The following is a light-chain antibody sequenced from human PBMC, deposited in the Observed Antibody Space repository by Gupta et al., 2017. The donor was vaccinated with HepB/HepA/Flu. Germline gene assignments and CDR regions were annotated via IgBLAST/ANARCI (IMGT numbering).Light chain of an antibody. V-gene: IGLV1-51*01. CDR2: EDN. J-gene: IGLJ3*02. Sequence: SVPTHPPSVSAAPGQKVTISCSGSSSNIGNNYVSWYQQPPATAPKLLIYEDNKRPSGITDRFSGSKSGTSATLGITERQTGDEADYYCGAWDSSRNAVFGGGTKLTVL. CDR1: SSNIGNNY. CDR3: GAWDSSRNAV.